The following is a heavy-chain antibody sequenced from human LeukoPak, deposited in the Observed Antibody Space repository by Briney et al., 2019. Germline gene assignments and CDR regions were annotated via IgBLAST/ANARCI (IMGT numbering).Heavy chain of an antibody. CDR1: GSFSGYY. J-gene: IGHJ4*02. CDR3: ATYVGSGRTIDY. Sequence: GSFSGYYWXWLRQPPGKGLESIREITHTARTNYPPSLTSPLTISVHTSKHQFSLKLSSVTAADTAVYYCATYVGSGRTIDYWGQGTLVTVSS. CDR2: ITHTART. V-gene: IGHV4-34*13. D-gene: IGHD3-3*01.